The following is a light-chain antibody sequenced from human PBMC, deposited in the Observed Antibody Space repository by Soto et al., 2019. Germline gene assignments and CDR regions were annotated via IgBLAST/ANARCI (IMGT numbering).Light chain of an antibody. J-gene: IGKJ2*01. CDR1: ESLSTY. CDR3: QSYNDWPFT. Sequence: EIVMTQSPATLSVSPGERVTLSCRASESLSTYLAWYQQKPGQAPRLLIYGASTKATGIPARFSGSGSATDFTLTISSLQSEDFAVCYCQSYNDWPFTFGQGTKV. V-gene: IGKV3-15*01. CDR2: GAS.